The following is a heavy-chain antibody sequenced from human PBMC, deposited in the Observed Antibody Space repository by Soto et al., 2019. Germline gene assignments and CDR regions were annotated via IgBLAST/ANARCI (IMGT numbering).Heavy chain of an antibody. J-gene: IGHJ4*02. CDR3: ARNFYDSRVYYMDH. CDR2: SKNKANLYTT. V-gene: IGHV3-72*01. D-gene: IGHD3-22*01. CDR1: GFSFGDHH. Sequence: GGSLRLSCAASGFSFGDHHMDWVRQAPGKGLEWIGRSKNKANLYTTHYAASLRDRFTISRDESKNSLFLQMNSLRTEDTAVYYCARNFYDSRVYYMDHWGQGTLVTVSS.